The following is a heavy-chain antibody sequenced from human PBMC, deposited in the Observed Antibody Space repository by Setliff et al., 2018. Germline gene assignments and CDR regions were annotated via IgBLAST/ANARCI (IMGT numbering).Heavy chain of an antibody. Sequence: SETLSLTCTVSGGSISSYYWSWIRQPAGKGLEWIGLIYTSGSTNYNPSLKSRVTMSVDTSKNQFSLKLSAVTAADTAVYYCARVSTVTTWPYYYYMDVWGKGTTVTVSS. D-gene: IGHD4-4*01. V-gene: IGHV4-4*07. J-gene: IGHJ6*03. CDR3: ARVSTVTTWPYYYYMDV. CDR2: IYTSGST. CDR1: GGSISSYY.